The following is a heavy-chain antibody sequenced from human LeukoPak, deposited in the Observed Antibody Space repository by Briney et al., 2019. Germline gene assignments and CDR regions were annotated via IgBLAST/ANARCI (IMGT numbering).Heavy chain of an antibody. D-gene: IGHD2-8*01. J-gene: IGHJ4*02. CDR2: IRAKAHGETT. CDR3: TRGVYAENDFDY. Sequence: PGGSLRLSCTGSGFTFGDYALIWVRQAPGKGLDWVAFIRAKAHGETTEYAASVRGRFTISRDDSKSIGYLQMNSLQTADTGVYYCTRGVYAENDFDYWGQGTLVTVSS. V-gene: IGHV3-49*04. CDR1: GFTFGDYA.